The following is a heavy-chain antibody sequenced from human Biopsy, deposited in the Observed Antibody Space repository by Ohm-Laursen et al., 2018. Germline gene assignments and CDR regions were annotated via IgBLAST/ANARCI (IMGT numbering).Heavy chain of an antibody. J-gene: IGHJ4*02. CDR3: AQGGGSYVNFDY. CDR2: FRFEDRT. CDR1: GGSISNYF. Sequence: SDTLSLTCAVSGGSISNYFWTWIRQPPGKGLEWIGYFRFEDRTSYNSSLKSRVTISADTSKNQFSLRLSSVTAADTAVYYCAQGGGSYVNFDYWGQGTLVTVSS. D-gene: IGHD1-26*01. V-gene: IGHV4-59*07.